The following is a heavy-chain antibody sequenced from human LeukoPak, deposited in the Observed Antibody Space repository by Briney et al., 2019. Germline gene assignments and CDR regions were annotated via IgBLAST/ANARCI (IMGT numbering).Heavy chain of an antibody. CDR1: GFTFSAFW. V-gene: IGHV3-74*01. CDR2: INSDDSRT. CDR3: ARDWVYKIDY. Sequence: GGSLRLSCAVSGFTFSAFWMHWVRQAPGKGLVWVSRINSDDSRTTYADSVKGRFTISRDNAKNTLYLQMNSLRAEDTAVYYCARDWVYKIDYWGRGTLVTVSS. J-gene: IGHJ4*02. D-gene: IGHD5-24*01.